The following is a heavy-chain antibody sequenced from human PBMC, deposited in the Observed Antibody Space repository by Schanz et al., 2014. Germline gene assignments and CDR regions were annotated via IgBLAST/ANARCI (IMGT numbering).Heavy chain of an antibody. Sequence: EAQLVESGGGLVKPGESLRLSCAASGFAFNKYSMNWVRQVPGKGLEWVSSISSSSSHIYYADSVKGRFTISRDNAKNSVYLQMNSLRAEDTAVFYCAKDPYGMDVWGQGTTVTVSS. CDR3: AKDPYGMDV. V-gene: IGHV3-21*01. CDR2: ISSSSSHI. CDR1: GFAFNKYS. J-gene: IGHJ6*02.